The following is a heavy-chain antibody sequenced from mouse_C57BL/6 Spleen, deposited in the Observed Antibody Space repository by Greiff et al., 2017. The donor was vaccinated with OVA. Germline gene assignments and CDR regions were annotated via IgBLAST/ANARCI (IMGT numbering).Heavy chain of an antibody. CDR1: GYTFTDYN. Sequence: EVQLQQSGPELVKPGASVKMSCKASGYTFTDYNMHWVKQSHGKSLEWIGYINPNNGGTSYNQKFKGKATLTVNKSSSTAYMELRSLTSEESAVYYCARGRVGSLDYWGQGTTLTVSS. V-gene: IGHV1-22*01. CDR2: INPNNGGT. CDR3: ARGRVGSLDY. J-gene: IGHJ2*01.